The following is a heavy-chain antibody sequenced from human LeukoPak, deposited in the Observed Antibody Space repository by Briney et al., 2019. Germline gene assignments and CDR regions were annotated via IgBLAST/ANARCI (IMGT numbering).Heavy chain of an antibody. CDR1: GFTFSSDA. CDR2: ISYDGSNK. J-gene: IGHJ6*02. CDR3: AREGQQLALCMDV. V-gene: IGHV3-30-3*01. Sequence: PGGSLRLSCAASGFTFSSDAMHWVRQAPGKGLEWVAVISYDGSNKYYADSVKGRFTISRDNSKNTLYLQMNSLRAEDTAVYYCAREGQQLALCMDVWGQGTTVTVSS. D-gene: IGHD6-13*01.